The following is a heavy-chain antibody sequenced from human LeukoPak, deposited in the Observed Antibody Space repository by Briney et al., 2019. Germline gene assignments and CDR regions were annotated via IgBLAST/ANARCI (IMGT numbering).Heavy chain of an antibody. Sequence: GASVKVSCKASGYTFTGYYMHWVRQAPGQGLEWMGWVNPNSGGTNYAQKFQGRVTMTRDTSISTAYMELSRLRSDDTAVYYCARRYTIFGVVIPYDYWGQGTLVTVSS. CDR3: ARRYTIFGVVIPYDY. D-gene: IGHD3-3*01. V-gene: IGHV1-2*02. CDR2: VNPNSGGT. CDR1: GYTFTGYY. J-gene: IGHJ4*02.